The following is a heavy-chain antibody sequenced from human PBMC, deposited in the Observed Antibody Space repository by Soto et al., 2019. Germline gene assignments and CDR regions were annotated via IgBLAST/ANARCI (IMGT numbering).Heavy chain of an antibody. Sequence: GGSMRLSCAASGFTFSSYAMSWVRQAPGKGLEWVSAISGSGGSTYYADSVKGRFTISRDNSKNTLYLQMNSLRAEDTAVYYCAKSRLGTGPSNWFDPWGQGTLVTVSS. D-gene: IGHD5-18*01. CDR1: GFTFSSYA. J-gene: IGHJ5*02. CDR2: ISGSGGST. CDR3: AKSRLGTGPSNWFDP. V-gene: IGHV3-23*01.